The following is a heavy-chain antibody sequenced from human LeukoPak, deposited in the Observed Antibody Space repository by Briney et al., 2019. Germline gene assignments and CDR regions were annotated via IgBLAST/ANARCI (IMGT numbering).Heavy chain of an antibody. D-gene: IGHD4-11*01. CDR2: ISSSGSTI. J-gene: IGHJ6*02. V-gene: IGHV3-48*03. CDR3: AREGYSNYEYSYYYGMDV. Sequence: GGSLRLSCAASGFTFSSYEMNWVRQAPGKGLEWVSYISSSGSTIYYADSVKGRFTISRDNAKNSLYLQMNSLRAEDTAVYYCAREGYSNYEYSYYYGMDVWGQGTTVTVSS. CDR1: GFTFSSYE.